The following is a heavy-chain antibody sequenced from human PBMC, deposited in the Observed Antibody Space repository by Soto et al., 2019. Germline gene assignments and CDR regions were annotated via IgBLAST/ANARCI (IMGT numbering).Heavy chain of an antibody. CDR3: ARDRGSMGSVDTMRGY. D-gene: IGHD5-12*01. CDR1: GFSFSDYG. CDR2: ICGRTI. Sequence: EVQLVESGGGLVQPGGSLTLSCAASGFSFSDYGLMWVRQAPGNGLECISFICGRTIYDAGCVKGRFTISRDNAKNSLYLQMDNLAAEDTAVYYCARDRGSMGSVDTMRGYWGQGILVTVSS. V-gene: IGHV3-48*01. J-gene: IGHJ4*02.